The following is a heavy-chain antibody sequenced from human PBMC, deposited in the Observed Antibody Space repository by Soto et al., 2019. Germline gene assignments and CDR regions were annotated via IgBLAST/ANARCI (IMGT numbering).Heavy chain of an antibody. CDR3: ARPDSSSSGMDV. Sequence: GGSLKISCKGSGYSYTSYWISWVRQMPGKGLEWMGRIDPSDSYTNYSPSLQGHVTISADKSISTAYLQWSSLKASDTAMYYCARPDSSSSGMDVWGQGTTVTVSS. V-gene: IGHV5-10-1*01. CDR2: IDPSDSYT. J-gene: IGHJ6*02. CDR1: GYSYTSYW. D-gene: IGHD6-6*01.